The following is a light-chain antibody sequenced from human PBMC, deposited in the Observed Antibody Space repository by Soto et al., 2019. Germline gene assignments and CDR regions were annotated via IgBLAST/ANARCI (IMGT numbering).Light chain of an antibody. CDR2: DNN. J-gene: IGLJ1*01. CDR1: SSNIGNNY. V-gene: IGLV1-51*01. CDR3: CSYAGSSTYV. Sequence: QSVLTQPPSVSAAPGQKVSISCSGSSSNIGNNYVSWYQQFPGTAPKLLIYDNNKRPSGIPDRFSGSKSGTSATLDITGLQTGDEADYYCCSYAGSSTYVFGTGTKVTVL.